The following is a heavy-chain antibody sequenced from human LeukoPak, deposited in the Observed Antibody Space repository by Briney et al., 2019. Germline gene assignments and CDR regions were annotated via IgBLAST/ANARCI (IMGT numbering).Heavy chain of an antibody. Sequence: ASVKVSCKASGYTFTSYYMHWVRQAPGQGLEWMGIINPSGGSTSYAQKFQGRVTMTKDTSTSTVYMEQSSLTSEDTAVYYCARDRDFWSGPIDFWGQGTLVTVSS. CDR1: GYTFTSYY. V-gene: IGHV1-46*01. CDR3: ARDRDFWSGPIDF. J-gene: IGHJ4*02. CDR2: INPSGGST. D-gene: IGHD3-3*01.